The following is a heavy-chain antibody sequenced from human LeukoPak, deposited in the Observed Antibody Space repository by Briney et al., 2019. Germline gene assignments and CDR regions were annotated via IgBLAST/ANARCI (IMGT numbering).Heavy chain of an antibody. V-gene: IGHV3-21*01. D-gene: IGHD3-3*01. CDR2: ISSSSSYI. CDR1: GFTFSSYS. J-gene: IGHJ4*02. Sequence: GGSLRLSCAASGFTFSSYSMNWVRQSPGKGLEWVSSISSSSSYIYYADSVKGRFTISRDTAKNSLYLQMNSLRAEDTAVYYCARGGLGVGVDYWGQGTLVSVSS. CDR3: ARGGLGVGVDY.